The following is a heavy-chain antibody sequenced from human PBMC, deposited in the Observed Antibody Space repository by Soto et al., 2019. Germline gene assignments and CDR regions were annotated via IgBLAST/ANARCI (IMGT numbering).Heavy chain of an antibody. CDR3: ARAGSENDY. Sequence: EVQLVESGGGLVQPGGSLRLSCAASGFTFSHYWMTWVRQAPGKGLEWVANIKEDGSGRNYVDSVKGRFTISRDNAKNSLYLQLNGLRAEDTAVYYCARAGSENDYWGQGTLVTVSS. CDR1: GFTFSHYW. CDR2: IKEDGSGR. V-gene: IGHV3-7*05. D-gene: IGHD3-10*01. J-gene: IGHJ4*02.